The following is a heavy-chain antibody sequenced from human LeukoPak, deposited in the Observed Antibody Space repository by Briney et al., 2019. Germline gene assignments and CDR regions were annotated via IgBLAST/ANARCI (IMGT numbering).Heavy chain of an antibody. J-gene: IGHJ4*02. Sequence: SETLFLTCAVYGGSFSGYYWSWIRQPPGKGLEWIGEINHSGSTNYNPSLKSRVTISVDTSKNQFSLKLSSVTAADTAVYYCARRTYSSGWLYYFDYWGQGTLVTVSS. V-gene: IGHV4-34*01. CDR2: INHSGST. CDR1: GGSFSGYY. CDR3: ARRTYSSGWLYYFDY. D-gene: IGHD6-19*01.